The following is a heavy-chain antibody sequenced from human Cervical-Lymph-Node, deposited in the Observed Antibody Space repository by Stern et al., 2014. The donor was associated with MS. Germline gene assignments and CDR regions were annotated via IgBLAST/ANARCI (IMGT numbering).Heavy chain of an antibody. CDR2: IHYSGST. V-gene: IGHV4-31*03. D-gene: IGHD2-15*01. CDR3: ARRGAAATQNPFDY. CDR1: GDSISSGGLY. Sequence: LQLQESGPGLVKPSQTLSLTCIVSGDSISSGGLYWNWIRQHPGKGLEWIGYIHYSGSTYYNPSLKSRVTISVDTSKNQFSLKLTSVTAADTAVYYCARRGAAATQNPFDYWGQGTLVTVSS. J-gene: IGHJ4*02.